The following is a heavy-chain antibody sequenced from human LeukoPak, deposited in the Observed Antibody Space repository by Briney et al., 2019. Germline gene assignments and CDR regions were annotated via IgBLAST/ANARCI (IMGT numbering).Heavy chain of an antibody. CDR1: GGSFSGYY. CDR3: ARVRLEYYYGSGSYYPDY. J-gene: IGHJ4*02. D-gene: IGHD3-10*01. CDR2: INHSGST. Sequence: PSETLSLTCAVYGGSFSGYYWSWIRQPPGKGLEWIGEINHSGSTNYNPSLKSRVTISVDTSKNQFSLKLSSVTAADTAVYYCARVRLEYYYGSGSYYPDYWGQGTLVTVSS. V-gene: IGHV4-34*01.